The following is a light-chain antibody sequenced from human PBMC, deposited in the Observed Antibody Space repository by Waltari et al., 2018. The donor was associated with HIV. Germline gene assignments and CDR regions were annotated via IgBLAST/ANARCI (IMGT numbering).Light chain of an antibody. Sequence: DMVQSQSPLSLPLSPGEPTSISCRSSHSLMHSNGYNYLDWYLQKPGQSPKLLIYLGSIRASGVPDRFSGSGSGTDFTLKISSVEAEDVGVYYCMQALQTPRTFGQGTKVEIK. CDR1: HSLMHSNGYNY. CDR3: MQALQTPRT. J-gene: IGKJ1*01. V-gene: IGKV2-28*01. CDR2: LGS.